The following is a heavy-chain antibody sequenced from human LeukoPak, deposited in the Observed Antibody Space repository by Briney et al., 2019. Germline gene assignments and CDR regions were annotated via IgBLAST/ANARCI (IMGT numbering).Heavy chain of an antibody. J-gene: IGHJ5*02. Sequence: SETLSLTCTVSGGSISSYYWSWIRQPPGKGLEWIGYIYYSGSTNYNPSLKSRVTISVDTSKNQFSLKLSSVTAVDTAVYYCARAGAAGRLVYNWFDPWGQGTLVTVSS. V-gene: IGHV4-59*08. CDR2: IYYSGST. CDR3: ARAGAAGRLVYNWFDP. CDR1: GGSISSYY. D-gene: IGHD5/OR15-5a*01.